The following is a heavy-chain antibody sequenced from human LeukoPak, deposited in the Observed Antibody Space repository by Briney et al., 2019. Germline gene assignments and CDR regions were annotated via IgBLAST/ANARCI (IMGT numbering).Heavy chain of an antibody. CDR3: TRGTSSGYYSDY. CDR1: GFTFSSYG. CDR2: IWYDGSNK. V-gene: IGHV3-33*01. D-gene: IGHD3-3*01. Sequence: GGSLRLSCAASGFTFSSYGMHWVRQAPGKGLEWVAVIWYDGSNKYYADSVKGRFTISRDNAKNSLSLQMSSLRAEDTAVYYCTRGTSSGYYSDYWGQGTLVTVSS. J-gene: IGHJ4*02.